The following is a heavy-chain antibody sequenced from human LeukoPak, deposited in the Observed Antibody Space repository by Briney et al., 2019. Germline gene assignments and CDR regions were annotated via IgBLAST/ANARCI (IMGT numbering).Heavy chain of an antibody. V-gene: IGHV3-7*01. CDR2: IKTDGSDK. J-gene: IGHJ4*02. CDR1: GFTFSSYW. D-gene: IGHD6-19*01. Sequence: GSLRLSCAASGFTFSSYWMTWVRQAPGKGLEWVASIKTDGSDKYYVDSVKGRFTISRDNAKNSLYLQMDSLRAEDTAVYYCARWNPGYSSDWHIDYWGQGTLVTVST. CDR3: ARWNPGYSSDWHIDY.